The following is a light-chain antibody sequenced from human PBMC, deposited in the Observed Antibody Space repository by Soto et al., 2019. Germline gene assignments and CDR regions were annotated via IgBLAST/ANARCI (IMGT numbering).Light chain of an antibody. CDR3: SSYTGNNNYV. Sequence: QSVLTQPPSASGSPGHSVTISCTGTSGDIGTYNFVSWYQQHPGKAPKLMVYEVTKWPSGVPDRFSGSKSGNTASLTISGLQAEDEADYYCSSYTGNNNYVFGTGTKVTVL. J-gene: IGLJ1*01. CDR2: EVT. CDR1: SGDIGTYNF. V-gene: IGLV2-8*01.